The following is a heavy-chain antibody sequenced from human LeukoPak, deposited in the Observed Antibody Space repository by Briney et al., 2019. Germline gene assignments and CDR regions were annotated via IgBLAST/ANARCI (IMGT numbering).Heavy chain of an antibody. Sequence: SETLSLTCTVSGGSISSSSYYWDWIRQPPGKGLEWIGSIYYSGSTYYNPSLKSRVTISVDTSKNQFSLKLSSVTAADTAVYYCATLVSSGYDYAPQFDYWGQGTLVTVSS. CDR3: ATLVSSGYDYAPQFDY. D-gene: IGHD5-12*01. CDR1: GGSISSSSYY. V-gene: IGHV4-39*01. J-gene: IGHJ4*02. CDR2: IYYSGST.